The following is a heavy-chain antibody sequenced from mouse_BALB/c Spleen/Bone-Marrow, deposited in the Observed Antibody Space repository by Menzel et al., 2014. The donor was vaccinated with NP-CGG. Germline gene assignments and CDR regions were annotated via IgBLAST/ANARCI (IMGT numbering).Heavy chain of an antibody. CDR1: GFNFQNSY. CDR3: CGGAYEFAMDY. V-gene: IGHV14-3*02. CDR2: IDPANGDT. J-gene: IGHJ4*01. D-gene: IGHD1-1*01. Sequence: EVQLQQSGAELVKPGASVKLSCTASGFNFQNSYIHWVKQRPEQGLEWIGRIDPANGDTKYDPQFQDKATITADTSSNTAYLQLASLTSEDDAVIYCCGGAYEFAMDYWGQGTSVTVSA.